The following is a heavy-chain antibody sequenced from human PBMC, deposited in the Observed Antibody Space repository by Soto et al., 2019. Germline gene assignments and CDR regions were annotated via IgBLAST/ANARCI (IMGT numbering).Heavy chain of an antibody. D-gene: IGHD1-26*01. CDR2: INPNSGGT. CDR1: GYTFTGYY. J-gene: IGHJ3*02. V-gene: IGHV1-2*04. CDR3: ARGLSLGWELLSDDAFDI. Sequence: ASVKGSCKASGYTFTGYYMDWVRQAPGQRLEWMGWINPNSGGTNYAQKFQGLFTMTRDTSISTAYMELSRLRSDDTAVYYCARGLSLGWELLSDDAFDIWGQGTMVTVSS.